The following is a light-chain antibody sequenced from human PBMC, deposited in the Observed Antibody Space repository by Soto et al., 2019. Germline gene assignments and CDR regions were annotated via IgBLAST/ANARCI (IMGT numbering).Light chain of an antibody. J-gene: IGLJ2*01. CDR2: EGS. CDR3: CSYAGRGVV. V-gene: IGLV2-23*01. CDR1: SSDVGSYNL. Sequence: QPVLTQPASVSGSPGQSITISCTGTSSDVGSYNLVSWYQQHPGKAPKLMIYEGSKRPSGVSNRFSGSKSGNTASLTISGLQAEDEADYYCCSYAGRGVVFGGGTKLTVL.